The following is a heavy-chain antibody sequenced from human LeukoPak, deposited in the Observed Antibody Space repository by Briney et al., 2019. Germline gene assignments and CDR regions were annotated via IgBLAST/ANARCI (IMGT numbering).Heavy chain of an antibody. V-gene: IGHV4-59*01. J-gene: IGHJ4*02. Sequence: SETLSLTCTVSGGSISSYYWSWIRQPPGKGLEWIGYIYYTGTTNYNPSLNSRVTISVDTSKNQFSLKLSSMTAADTAVYYCARVNSAWYGALDYWGQGTMVTVSS. CDR3: ARVNSAWYGALDY. CDR2: IYYTGTT. CDR1: GGSISSYY. D-gene: IGHD6-19*01.